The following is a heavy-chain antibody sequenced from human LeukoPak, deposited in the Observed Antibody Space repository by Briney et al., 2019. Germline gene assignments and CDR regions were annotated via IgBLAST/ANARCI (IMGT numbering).Heavy chain of an antibody. Sequence: GRSLRLSCAASGLSFSSHAMHWVRQAPGKGLEWVAFISYDGSNENHADSVKGRFSISRDNSKSTMYLQMNSLRVEDTAVYYCVGEVGPRDFGNWGQGTLVTVSS. CDR2: ISYDGSNE. J-gene: IGHJ4*02. CDR1: GLSFSSHA. CDR3: VGEVGPRDFGN. D-gene: IGHD1-26*01. V-gene: IGHV3-30*04.